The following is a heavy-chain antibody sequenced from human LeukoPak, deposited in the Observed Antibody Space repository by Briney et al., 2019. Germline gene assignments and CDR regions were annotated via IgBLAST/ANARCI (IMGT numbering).Heavy chain of an antibody. CDR2: INNSGNT. CDR1: GGSFDSKY. Sequence: PSETLSLTCSVSGGSFDSKYWSWIRQPPGKGLEWIGEINNSGNTNYSPSLKSRVTISVDTSKNQFSLKLNSVTAADTAVYYCARGFALNYYDSSGYYFDYWGQGTLVTVSS. V-gene: IGHV4-34*01. D-gene: IGHD3-22*01. CDR3: ARGFALNYYDSSGYYFDY. J-gene: IGHJ4*02.